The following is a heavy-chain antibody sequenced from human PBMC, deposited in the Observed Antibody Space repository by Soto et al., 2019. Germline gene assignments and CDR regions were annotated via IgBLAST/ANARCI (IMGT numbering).Heavy chain of an antibody. CDR2: VWYDGRNK. Sequence: QVQLVESGGGVVQPGRSLRLSCAASGFAFSSYGMHWVRQAPGKGLEWVALVWYDGRNKNYADSVRGRFTISRDNSKNTLSLEMNSLRVEDTAVYYCVRAAGYSGNDYVYYYGMDVWGQGTTVTVSS. CDR1: GFAFSSYG. CDR3: VRAAGYSGNDYVYYYGMDV. V-gene: IGHV3-33*01. J-gene: IGHJ6*02. D-gene: IGHD5-12*01.